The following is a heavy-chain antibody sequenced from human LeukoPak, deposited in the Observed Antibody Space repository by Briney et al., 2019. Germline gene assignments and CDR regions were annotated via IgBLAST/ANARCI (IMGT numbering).Heavy chain of an antibody. D-gene: IGHD3-9*01. V-gene: IGHV5-51*01. CDR2: IYPGDSDT. Sequence: GESLKISCKGSGYSFTSNWIGWVRQMPGKGLEWMGIIYPGDSDTRYSPSFQGQVTISADKSISTAYLQWSSLKASDTAMYYCARQGWYFDWLLSQDAFDIWGQGTMVTVSS. CDR1: GYSFTSNW. CDR3: ARQGWYFDWLLSQDAFDI. J-gene: IGHJ3*02.